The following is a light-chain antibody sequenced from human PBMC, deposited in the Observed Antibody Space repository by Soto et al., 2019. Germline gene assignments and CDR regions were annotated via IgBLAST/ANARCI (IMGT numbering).Light chain of an antibody. V-gene: IGLV3-21*02. CDR3: QVWDSSTDHGV. J-gene: IGLJ3*02. CDR1: NIGSKS. Sequence: SYELTQPPSVSVAPGQTARITCGGNNIGSKSVHWYQQKPGRAPVLVVYDESDRPSGIPERFSGSNSGNTATLTISRVEAGDEADYYCQVWDSSTDHGVFGGGTKLTVL. CDR2: DES.